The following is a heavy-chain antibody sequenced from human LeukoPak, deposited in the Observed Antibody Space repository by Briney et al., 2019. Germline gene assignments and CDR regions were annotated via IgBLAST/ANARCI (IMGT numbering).Heavy chain of an antibody. J-gene: IGHJ4*02. V-gene: IGHV3-23*01. D-gene: IGHD2-2*01. Sequence: GGSLRLSCTASGFTFSSCAMNWVRQVPGKGLEWVSSISAYGSDEYYADSVKGRFTVSRDTSRNTLYLQMNSLRAEDTAIYYCAKTYCSTTRCLSWGSDYWGQGTLVIVSS. CDR1: GFTFSSCA. CDR3: AKTYCSTTRCLSWGSDY. CDR2: ISAYGSDE.